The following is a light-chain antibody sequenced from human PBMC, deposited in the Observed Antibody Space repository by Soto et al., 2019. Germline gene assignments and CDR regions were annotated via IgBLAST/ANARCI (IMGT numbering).Light chain of an antibody. CDR1: QSVYKW. CDR2: DAS. V-gene: IGKV1-5*01. Sequence: DIQMTQSPSTLSASVGDRVTITCRASQSVYKWLAWYQQKPGKAPRVLIYDASSLESGVPSRFSGRGSGTAFTLTISSLQPDDFGTYFCQHYDSYPYTFGQGTKLEIK. J-gene: IGKJ2*01. CDR3: QHYDSYPYT.